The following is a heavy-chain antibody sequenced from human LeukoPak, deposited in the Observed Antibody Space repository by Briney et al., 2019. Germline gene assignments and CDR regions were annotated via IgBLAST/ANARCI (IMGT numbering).Heavy chain of an antibody. CDR2: IYSGGST. V-gene: IGHV3-53*01. CDR1: GFTVSSNY. CDR3: ARGLTQGCGYYDSSGCTLDY. D-gene: IGHD3-22*01. J-gene: IGHJ4*02. Sequence: GGSLRLSCAASGFTVSSNYMSWVRQAPGEGLEWGSVIYSGGSTYYADSVKGRFTISRDNSKNTLYLQMDSLRAEDTAVYYCARGLTQGCGYYDSSGCTLDYWGQGTLVTVSS.